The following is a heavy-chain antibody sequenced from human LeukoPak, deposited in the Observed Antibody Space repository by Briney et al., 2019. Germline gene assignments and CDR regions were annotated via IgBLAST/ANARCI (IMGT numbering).Heavy chain of an antibody. V-gene: IGHV3-74*01. CDR2: IASDGSST. Sequence: AGGSLRLSCAASGFTFSSYWMNWVRQAPGKGLVWVSRIASDGSSTTYAGSVKGRFSISRDNAKNTLYLQMNSLRVEDTAAYYCARGRPHGNDYWGQGTLVTVSS. CDR3: ARGRPHGNDY. D-gene: IGHD4-23*01. J-gene: IGHJ4*02. CDR1: GFTFSSYW.